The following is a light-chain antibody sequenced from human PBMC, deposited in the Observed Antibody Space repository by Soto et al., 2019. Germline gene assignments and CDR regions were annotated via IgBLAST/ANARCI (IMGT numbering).Light chain of an antibody. Sequence: DIQMTQSPATLSASVGDRVTITCRASENIDSTLAWYQKKPGKGPKPLIYKASTLASGVPSRFSGSGSGTHFTLTISSLQPDDVATYYFQQYANSFFTFGPGTTVDLK. CDR3: QQYANSFFT. CDR1: ENIDST. V-gene: IGKV1-5*03. CDR2: KAS. J-gene: IGKJ3*01.